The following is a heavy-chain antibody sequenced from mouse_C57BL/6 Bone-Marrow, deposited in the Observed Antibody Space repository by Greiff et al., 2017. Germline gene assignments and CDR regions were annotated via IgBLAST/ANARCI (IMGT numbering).Heavy chain of an antibody. Sequence: QVQLQQSGAELARPGASVKMSCKASGYTFTSYTMHWVKQRPGQGLEWIGYINPSSGYTKYNQKFKDKATLTADKSSSTAYMKLSSLTSEDSAVYYSARGRWYYCDYWGQGTTLTVSS. D-gene: IGHD2-3*01. J-gene: IGHJ2*01. V-gene: IGHV1-4*01. CDR1: GYTFTSYT. CDR2: INPSSGYT. CDR3: ARGRWYYCDY.